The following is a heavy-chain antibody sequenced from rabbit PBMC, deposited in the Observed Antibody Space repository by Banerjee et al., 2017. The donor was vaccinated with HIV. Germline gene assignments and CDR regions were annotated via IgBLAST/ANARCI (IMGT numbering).Heavy chain of an antibody. CDR2: IATGSGSI. V-gene: IGHV1S45*01. Sequence: QEQLVESGGGLAKPEGSPTLTCTASGFYLSSRYWICWVRQAPGKGLEWIACIATGSGSINYASWAKGRFTISKTSSTTVTLQMTSLTAADTATYFCAREGFGDGTGDFDLWGPGTLVTVS. CDR3: AREGFGDGTGDFDL. CDR1: GFYLSSRYW. D-gene: IGHD7-1*01. J-gene: IGHJ4*01.